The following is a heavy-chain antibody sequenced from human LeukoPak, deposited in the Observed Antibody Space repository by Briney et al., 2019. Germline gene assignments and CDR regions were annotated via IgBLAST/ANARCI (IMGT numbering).Heavy chain of an antibody. D-gene: IGHD1-26*01. CDR1: GFTFSSYS. J-gene: IGHJ4*02. CDR3: ARGGQWELPYYFDY. CDR2: ISSSSYI. Sequence: GGSLRLSCAASGFTFSSYSMNWVRQAPGKGLEWVSSISSSSYIYYSDSVKGRFTISRDNAKNSLYLQMNSLRAKDTAVYYCARGGQWELPYYFDYWGQGTLVTVSS. V-gene: IGHV3-21*01.